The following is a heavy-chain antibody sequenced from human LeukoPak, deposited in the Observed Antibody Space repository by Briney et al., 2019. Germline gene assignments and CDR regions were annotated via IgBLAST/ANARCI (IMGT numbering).Heavy chain of an antibody. J-gene: IGHJ6*03. V-gene: IGHV1-18*01. CDR1: GYTFTSYV. CDR3: ARDWPYYMDV. CDR2: ISAYNDNT. Sequence: TSLKFSCKSSGYTFTSYVVTWMGQATAQGLDWMGWISAYNDNTNYAQKLQARVNMTTDTSTSTAYMELMNLRSDDTAVYYCARDWPYYMDVWGKGTTVTVSS.